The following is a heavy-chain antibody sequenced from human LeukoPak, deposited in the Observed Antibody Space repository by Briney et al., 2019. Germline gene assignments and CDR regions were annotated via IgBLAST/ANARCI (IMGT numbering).Heavy chain of an antibody. CDR1: GGSISSYY. V-gene: IGHV4-59*01. D-gene: IGHD5-12*01. J-gene: IGHJ4*02. CDR2: IYYSGST. CDR3: GGGYVSGAVDY. Sequence: SETLSLTCTVSGGSISSYYGSWIRQPPGKGLEWIGYIYYSGSTNYNPSLKSRVTISVDTSKNQFSLKLSSVTAADTAVYYCGGGYVSGAVDYWGQGTLVTVSS.